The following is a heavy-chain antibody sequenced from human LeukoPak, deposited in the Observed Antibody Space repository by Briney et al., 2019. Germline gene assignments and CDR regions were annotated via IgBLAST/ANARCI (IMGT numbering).Heavy chain of an antibody. Sequence: GASVKVSCKASGYTFTSYGISWVRQAPGQGLEWMGWISAYNGNTNYAQKLQGRVTMTTDTSTSTAYMELRSLRSDDTAVYYCARDFPDIVVVPADDVFDIWGQGTMVTVSS. D-gene: IGHD2-2*01. CDR2: ISAYNGNT. CDR1: GYTFTSYG. J-gene: IGHJ3*02. V-gene: IGHV1-18*01. CDR3: ARDFPDIVVVPADDVFDI.